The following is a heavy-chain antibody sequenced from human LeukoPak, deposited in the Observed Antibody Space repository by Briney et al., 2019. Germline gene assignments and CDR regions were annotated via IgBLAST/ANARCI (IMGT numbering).Heavy chain of an antibody. Sequence: SETLSLTCTVSGGSISSGGYYWSWIRQHPGKGLEWIGYIYYSGSTYYNPSLKSRVTISVDTSKNQFSLKMSSVTAADTAVYYCAREGSGSYWFDPWGQGTLVTVSS. J-gene: IGHJ5*02. D-gene: IGHD6-19*01. V-gene: IGHV4-31*03. CDR1: GGSISSGGYY. CDR2: IYYSGST. CDR3: AREGSGSYWFDP.